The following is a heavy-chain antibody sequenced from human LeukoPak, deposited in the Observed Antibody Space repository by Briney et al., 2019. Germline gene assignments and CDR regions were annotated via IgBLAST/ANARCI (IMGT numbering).Heavy chain of an antibody. J-gene: IGHJ4*02. Sequence: GGSLRLSCAASGFSFSAYWMTWVRQAPGAGLEWVANINPAGSETYYVDPVKGRFSISRDNAKNLVYLQMNSLRAEDTAVYHCARFGYVAAVDVWGQGTPVTVSS. D-gene: IGHD2-15*01. CDR3: ARFGYVAAVDV. CDR2: INPAGSET. CDR1: GFSFSAYW. V-gene: IGHV3-7*01.